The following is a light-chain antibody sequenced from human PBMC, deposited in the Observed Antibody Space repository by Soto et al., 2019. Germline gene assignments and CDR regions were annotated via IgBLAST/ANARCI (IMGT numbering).Light chain of an antibody. Sequence: PGERVTLSCRASQDVSRYLAWYQQKPGPAPRLLIYDASNRATGIPARFSGSGSGTDFTLTISSLEPEDVGVYYCMQALQTPITFGQGTRLEIK. CDR3: MQALQTPIT. V-gene: IGKV3-11*01. CDR2: DAS. CDR1: QDVSRY. J-gene: IGKJ5*01.